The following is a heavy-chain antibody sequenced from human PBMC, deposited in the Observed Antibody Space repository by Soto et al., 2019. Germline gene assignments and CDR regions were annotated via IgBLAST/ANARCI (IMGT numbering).Heavy chain of an antibody. J-gene: IGHJ4*02. CDR2: INPSGGST. V-gene: IGHV1-46*01. D-gene: IGHD1-7*01. Sequence: ASVKVSCKASGYTFTSYYMHWVRQAPGQGLEWMGIINPSGGSTSYAQKFQGRVTMTRDTSTSTVYMELSSLRSEDTAVYYCARDLGGDTGTMAFDYWGQGTLVTVSS. CDR1: GYTFTSYY. CDR3: ARDLGGDTGTMAFDY.